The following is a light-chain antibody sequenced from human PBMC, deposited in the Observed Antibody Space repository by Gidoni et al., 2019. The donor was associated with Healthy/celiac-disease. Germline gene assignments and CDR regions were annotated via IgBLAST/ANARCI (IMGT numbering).Light chain of an antibody. CDR2: LNSDGSH. Sequence: QLVLTQSPSASASLGASVKLPCTLSSGHSSYAIAWHQQQPEKGPRYLMKLNSDGSHSKGDGIPDRFSGSSSGAERYLTISSLQSEDEADYYCQTWCTGIRVFGGGTKLTVL. J-gene: IGLJ3*02. V-gene: IGLV4-69*01. CDR3: QTWCTGIRV. CDR1: SGHSSYA.